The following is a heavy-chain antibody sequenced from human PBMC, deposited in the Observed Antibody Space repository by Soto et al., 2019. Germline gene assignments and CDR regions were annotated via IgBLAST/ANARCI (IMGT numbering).Heavy chain of an antibody. CDR1: GYTFTSYD. J-gene: IGHJ6*03. CDR2: MNPNSGNT. V-gene: IGHV1-8*01. Sequence: ASVKVSCKASGYTFTSYDINWVRQATGQGLEWMGWMNPNSGNTGYAQKFQGRVTMTRNTSISTAYMELSSLRSEDTAVYYCARGGLWFGELLSYYYYYYMDVWGKGTTVTVS. D-gene: IGHD3-10*01. CDR3: ARGGLWFGELLSYYYYYYMDV.